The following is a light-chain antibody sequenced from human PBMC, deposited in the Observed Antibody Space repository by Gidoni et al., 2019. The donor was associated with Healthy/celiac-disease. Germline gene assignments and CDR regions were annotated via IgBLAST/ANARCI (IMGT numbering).Light chain of an antibody. Sequence: EIVLTHSPATLSLSPGERATLSCRASQSVSSYLAWYQQKPGQAPRLLIYDASNRATGIPARFSGSGSGTDFTLTSSSLEPEDFAVYYCQQRSNWTPITFGQGTRLEIK. V-gene: IGKV3-11*01. CDR3: QQRSNWTPIT. CDR1: QSVSSY. CDR2: DAS. J-gene: IGKJ5*01.